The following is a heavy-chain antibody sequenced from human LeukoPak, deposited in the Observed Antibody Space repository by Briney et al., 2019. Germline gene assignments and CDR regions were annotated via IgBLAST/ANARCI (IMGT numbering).Heavy chain of an antibody. D-gene: IGHD2-15*01. J-gene: IGHJ3*02. Sequence: ALVKLSCKAFGGTFSSYAISWVRQAPGQGLEWRGGIIPIFGTANYAQKFQRRVTITTDESTSTAYMGLSSLRSEDTAVYYCARDKRYCSGGSCYHDAFDIWGQGTMVTVSS. CDR2: IIPIFGTA. CDR1: GGTFSSYA. V-gene: IGHV1-69*05. CDR3: ARDKRYCSGGSCYHDAFDI.